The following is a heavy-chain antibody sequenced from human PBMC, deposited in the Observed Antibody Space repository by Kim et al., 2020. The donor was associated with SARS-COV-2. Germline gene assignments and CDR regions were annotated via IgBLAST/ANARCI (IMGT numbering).Heavy chain of an antibody. D-gene: IGHD3-22*01. Sequence: AQKFQGRVTMTRDTSTSTVYMELSSLRSEDTAVYYCASFYDSSGYSLCDYWGQGTLVTVSS. CDR3: ASFYDSSGYSLCDY. V-gene: IGHV1-46*01. J-gene: IGHJ4*02.